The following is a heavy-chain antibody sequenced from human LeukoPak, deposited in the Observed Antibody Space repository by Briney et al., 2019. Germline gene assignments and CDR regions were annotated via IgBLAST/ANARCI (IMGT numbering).Heavy chain of an antibody. CDR1: GFTFSGNS. V-gene: IGHV3-21*01. CDR3: ARVGTLKAFDI. J-gene: IGHJ3*02. Sequence: PGGSLRLSCAASGFTFSGNSMNWVRQAPGKGLEWVSSISGDTVHIYYADSVKGRFTISRDNAKNSLYLQMSSLRAEDTAVYYCARVGTLKAFDIWGQGTMVTVSS. D-gene: IGHD7-27*01. CDR2: ISGDTVHI.